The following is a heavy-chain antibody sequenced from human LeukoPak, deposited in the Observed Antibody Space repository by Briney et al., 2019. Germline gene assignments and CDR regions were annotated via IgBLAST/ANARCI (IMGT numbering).Heavy chain of an antibody. CDR2: INYNGST. J-gene: IGHJ4*02. V-gene: IGHV4-34*01. Sequence: KPSETLSLTCAVYGVSFSGYYWSWIRQPPGKGLEWNGEINYNGSTNYKPSLKSRVTISVDTSKNQFSLKLSSVTAADTAVYYCARGVFGYWGQGTLVTVSS. CDR3: ARGVFGY. CDR1: GVSFSGYY.